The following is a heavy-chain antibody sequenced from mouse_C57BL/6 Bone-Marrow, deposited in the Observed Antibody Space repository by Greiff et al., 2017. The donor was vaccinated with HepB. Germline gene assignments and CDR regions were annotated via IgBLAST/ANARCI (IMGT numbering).Heavy chain of an antibody. D-gene: IGHD1-1*01. CDR3: YGSSYDWYFDG. CDR1: EYEFPSHD. V-gene: IGHV5-2*01. Sequence: DVKLVESGGGLVQPGESLKLSCESNEYEFPSHDMSWVRKTPEKRLELVAAINSDGGSTYYPDTMERRFIISRDNTKKTLYLQMSSLRSEDTALYYCYGSSYDWYFDGWGTGTTVTVSS. CDR2: INSDGGST. J-gene: IGHJ1*03.